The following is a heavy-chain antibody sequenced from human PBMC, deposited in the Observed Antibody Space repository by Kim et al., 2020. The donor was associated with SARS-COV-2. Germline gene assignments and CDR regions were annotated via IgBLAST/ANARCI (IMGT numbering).Heavy chain of an antibody. CDR3: AKGSYFDWLVLENY. CDR2: ISGDGGST. D-gene: IGHD3-9*01. J-gene: IGHJ4*02. Sequence: GGSLRLSCAASGFTFDDYAMHWVRQAPGKGLEWVSLISGDGGSTYYADSVKGRFTISRDNSKNSLYLQMNSLRTEDTALYYCAKGSYFDWLVLENYWGQGTLVTFSS. CDR1: GFTFDDYA. V-gene: IGHV3-43*02.